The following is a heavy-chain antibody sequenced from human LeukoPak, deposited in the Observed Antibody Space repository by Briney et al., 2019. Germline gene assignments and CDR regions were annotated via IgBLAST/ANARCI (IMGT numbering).Heavy chain of an antibody. CDR3: AKARVGAFDI. D-gene: IGHD3-16*01. CDR2: ISWNSGSI. CDR1: GFTFDDYA. Sequence: PGGSLRLSCAASGFTFDDYAMHWVRQAPGKGLEWVSGISWNSGSIGYADSVKGRFTTSRDNAKNSLYLQMNSLRAEDTALYYCAKARVGAFDIWGQGTMVTVSS. J-gene: IGHJ3*02. V-gene: IGHV3-9*01.